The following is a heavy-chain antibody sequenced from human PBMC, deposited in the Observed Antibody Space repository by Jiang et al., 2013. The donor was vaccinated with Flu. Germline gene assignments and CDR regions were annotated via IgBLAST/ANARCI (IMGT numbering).Heavy chain of an antibody. D-gene: IGHD5-12*01. CDR3: AREPNIVAHYYYYMDV. Sequence: GAEVKKPGSSVKVSCKASGGTFSSYTISWVRQAPGQGLEWMGRIIPILGIANYAQKFQGRVTITADKSTSTAYMELSSLRSEDTAVYYCAREPNIVAHYYYYMDVWGKGTTVTVSS. J-gene: IGHJ6*03. V-gene: IGHV1-69*04. CDR2: IIPILGIA. CDR1: GGTFSSYT.